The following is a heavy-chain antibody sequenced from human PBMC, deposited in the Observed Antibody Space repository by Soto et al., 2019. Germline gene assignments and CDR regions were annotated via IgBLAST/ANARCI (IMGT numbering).Heavy chain of an antibody. CDR3: ARDFSPAHGDYYYYYGMDV. CDR2: IYYSGST. J-gene: IGHJ6*02. Sequence: SETLSLTCTVSGGSISSYYWSWIRQPPGKGLEWIGYIYYSGSTNYNPSLKSRVTISVDTSKNQFSLKLSSVTAADTAVYYCARDFSPAHGDYYYYYGMDVWGQGTTVTVSS. D-gene: IGHD4-17*01. V-gene: IGHV4-59*01. CDR1: GGSISSYY.